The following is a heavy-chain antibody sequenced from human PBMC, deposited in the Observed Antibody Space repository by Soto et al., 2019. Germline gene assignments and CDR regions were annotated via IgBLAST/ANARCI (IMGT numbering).Heavy chain of an antibody. CDR3: AREFYGDSTHWYFDL. CDR2: IYYSGST. CDR1: GGSISSGGYY. D-gene: IGHD4-17*01. Sequence: QVQLQESGPGLVKPSQTLSLTCTFSGGSISSGGYYWSWIRQHPGNGLEWIGYIYYSGSTYYSPSPKCGVTISVDTSKNQVSLKLSSVPDADTAVYYCAREFYGDSTHWYFDLWGRGTLVTVSS. J-gene: IGHJ2*01. V-gene: IGHV4-31*03.